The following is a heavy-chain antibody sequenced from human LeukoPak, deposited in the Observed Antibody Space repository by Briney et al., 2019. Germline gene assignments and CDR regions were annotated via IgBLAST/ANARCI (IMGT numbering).Heavy chain of an antibody. CDR3: AKDSVWGVVVPAGLFDY. J-gene: IGHJ4*02. CDR2: ISGSGGST. V-gene: IGHV3-23*01. D-gene: IGHD2-2*01. CDR1: GFTFSTYA. Sequence: GGSLRLSCAASGFTFSTYAMSWVRQAPGKGLEWVSPISGSGGSTYYADSVKGRFTISRDNSKNTLYLQMNSLRAEDTAVYYCAKDSVWGVVVPAGLFDYWGQGTLVTVSS.